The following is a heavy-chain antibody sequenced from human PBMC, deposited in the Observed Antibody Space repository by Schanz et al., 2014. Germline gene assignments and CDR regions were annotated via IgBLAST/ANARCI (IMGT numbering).Heavy chain of an antibody. CDR2: FVHPGGST. D-gene: IGHD3-10*01. Sequence: EVQLAESGGGVVQPGGSLRLSCTASGFTFSSYAMTWVRQAPGKGLEWVSFVHPGGSTYYPDSVKGRFTISRDNAENTLFLQMNSLRAEDTAVYYCAKGRFGELSAFDIWGQGTMVTVSS. CDR1: GFTFSSYA. V-gene: IGHV3-23*03. J-gene: IGHJ3*02. CDR3: AKGRFGELSAFDI.